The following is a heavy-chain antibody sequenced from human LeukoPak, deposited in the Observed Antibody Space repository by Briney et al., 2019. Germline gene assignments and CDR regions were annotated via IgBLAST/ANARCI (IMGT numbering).Heavy chain of an antibody. CDR1: GGAFSSYA. Sequence: GASVKVSFKASGGAFSSYAISWVRQAPGQGLEWMGRINVILDTANYAQKFQGRVTITADISTSTSYMELSSLRSEDTAVYYCARDQGIGDASDIWGQGTMVTVSS. CDR2: INVILDTA. V-gene: IGHV1-69*04. J-gene: IGHJ3*02. CDR3: ARDQGIGDASDI.